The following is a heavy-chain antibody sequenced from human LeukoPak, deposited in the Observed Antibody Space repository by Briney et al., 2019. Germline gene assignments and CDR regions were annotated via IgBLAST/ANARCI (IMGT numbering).Heavy chain of an antibody. D-gene: IGHD6-13*01. Sequence: TPSETLSLTCAVYGGSFSGYYWSWIRQPPGKGLEWIGEINHSGSTNYNPSLKSRVTISVDTSKNQFSLKLSSVTAADTAVYYCARVISSWYPPYYYHYMDVWGKGTTVTVSS. CDR2: INHSGST. CDR3: ARVISSWYPPYYYHYMDV. V-gene: IGHV4-34*01. J-gene: IGHJ6*03. CDR1: GGSFSGYY.